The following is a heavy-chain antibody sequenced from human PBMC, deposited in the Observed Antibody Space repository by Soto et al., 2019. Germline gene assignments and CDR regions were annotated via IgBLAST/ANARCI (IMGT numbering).Heavy chain of an antibody. Sequence: SETLSLTWGFSGGSISGGGVSWSWIRQPPGKGLEWIGYILHTGGTQYNPSLKSRVSMSVDKSKNQFSLHLTSVSSVFRLYLQMNSLKTEDTAVYYCTTAHPRGPDYWGQGTLVTVSS. CDR1: GGSISGGGVS. J-gene: IGHJ4*02. D-gene: IGHD3-10*01. CDR3: NSLKTEDTAVYYCTTAHPRGPDY. CDR2: ILHTGGT. V-gene: IGHV4-30-2*01.